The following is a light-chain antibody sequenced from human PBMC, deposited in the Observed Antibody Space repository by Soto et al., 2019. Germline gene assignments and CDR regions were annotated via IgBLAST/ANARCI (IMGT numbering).Light chain of an antibody. CDR1: QSVSSD. Sequence: EIVLTQSPGTLSLSPGERATLSCRASQSVSSDLAWYHQKPGQTPRLLIYGASSRATGIPDRFSGSGSGTDFTLTIRRLEPEDFAVYYCQQYGSSITFGQGTRLEIK. V-gene: IGKV3-20*01. J-gene: IGKJ5*01. CDR2: GAS. CDR3: QQYGSSIT.